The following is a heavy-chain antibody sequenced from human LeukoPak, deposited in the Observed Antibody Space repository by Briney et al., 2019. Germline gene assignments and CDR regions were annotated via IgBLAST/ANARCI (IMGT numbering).Heavy chain of an antibody. CDR2: IYYSGST. V-gene: IGHV4-59*01. Sequence: SETLSLTCTVSGGPISSYYWSWIRQPPGKGLEWIGYIYYSGSTNYNPSLKSRVTISVDTSKNQFSLKLSSVTAADTAVYYCARDSLIAAAGRFDYWGQGTLVTVSS. J-gene: IGHJ4*02. CDR1: GGPISSYY. CDR3: ARDSLIAAAGRFDY. D-gene: IGHD6-13*01.